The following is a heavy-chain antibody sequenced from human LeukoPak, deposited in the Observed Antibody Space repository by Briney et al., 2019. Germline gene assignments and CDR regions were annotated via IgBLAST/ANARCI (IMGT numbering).Heavy chain of an antibody. D-gene: IGHD3-22*01. Sequence: PGGSLRLSCAASGFTFRHSWLSWIRQTPGKGLEWVAVISYDGSNKYYADSVKGRFTISRDNSKNTLYLQMNSLRAEDTAVYYCAKETYYYDSSAWGSWGQGTLVTVSS. V-gene: IGHV3-30*18. CDR2: ISYDGSNK. CDR1: GFTFRHSW. CDR3: AKETYYYDSSAWGS. J-gene: IGHJ4*02.